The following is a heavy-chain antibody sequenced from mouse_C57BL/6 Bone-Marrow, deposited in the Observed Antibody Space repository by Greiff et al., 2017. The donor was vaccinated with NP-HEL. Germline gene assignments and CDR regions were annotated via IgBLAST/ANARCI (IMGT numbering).Heavy chain of an antibody. V-gene: IGHV5-15*01. D-gene: IGHD1-1*01. CDR3: ARITTVVAWYFDV. Sequence: EVQRVESGGGLVQPGGSLKLSCAASGFTFSDYGMAWVRQAPRKGPEWVAFISNLAYSIYYADTVTGRFTISRENAKNTLYLEMSSLRSEDTAMYYCARITTVVAWYFDVWGTGTTVTVSS. CDR1: GFTFSDYG. J-gene: IGHJ1*03. CDR2: ISNLAYSI.